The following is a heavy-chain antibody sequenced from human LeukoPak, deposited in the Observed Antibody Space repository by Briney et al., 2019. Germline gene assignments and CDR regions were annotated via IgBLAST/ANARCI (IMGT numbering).Heavy chain of an antibody. D-gene: IGHD1-26*01. Sequence: PGGSLRLSCAASGFTFSSYSMNWVRQAPGKGLEWVSSISSSSSYIYSADSVKGRFTISRDNAKNSLYLQMNSLRVEDTAVYYCARYSGTQFGPWGQGTLVTVSS. CDR3: ARYSGTQFGP. CDR2: ISSSSSYI. J-gene: IGHJ5*02. V-gene: IGHV3-21*01. CDR1: GFTFSSYS.